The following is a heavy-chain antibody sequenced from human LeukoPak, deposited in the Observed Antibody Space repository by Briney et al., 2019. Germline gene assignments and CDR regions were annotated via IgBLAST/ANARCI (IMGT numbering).Heavy chain of an antibody. CDR3: AKAAAAPGFDF. Sequence: GRSLRLSCAASGFTSSSYALNWVRQAPGKGLEWVATVSGSGDRMYHADSVKGRFTISRDNSKSTIYLQMNSLRAEDTALYYCAKAAAAPGFDFWGQGTLVTVSS. CDR1: GFTSSSYA. CDR2: VSGSGDRM. V-gene: IGHV3-23*01. D-gene: IGHD6-13*01. J-gene: IGHJ4*02.